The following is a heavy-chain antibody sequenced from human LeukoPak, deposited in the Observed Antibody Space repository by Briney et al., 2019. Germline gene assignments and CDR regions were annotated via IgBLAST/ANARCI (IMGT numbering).Heavy chain of an antibody. D-gene: IGHD1-26*01. V-gene: IGHV1-69*06. CDR2: IIPIFGTA. Sequence: ASVKVSCKASGGTFSSYAISWVRQAPGQGLEWMGGIIPIFGTANYAQKFQGRVTITADKPTSTAYMELSSLRSEDTAVYYCARLGGNLRTDYWGQGTLVTVSS. CDR3: ARLGGNLRTDY. J-gene: IGHJ4*02. CDR1: GGTFSSYA.